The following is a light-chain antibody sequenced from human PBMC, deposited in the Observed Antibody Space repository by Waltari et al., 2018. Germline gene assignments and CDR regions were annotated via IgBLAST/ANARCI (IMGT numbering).Light chain of an antibody. CDR1: RSVLYSGNSNNF. V-gene: IGKV4-1*01. J-gene: IGKJ2*01. CDR2: WAS. CDR3: QQHYTTPQT. Sequence: DIVMTQSPDFLAVSLGERATINCKSSRSVLYSGNSNNFLAWYQQKPGQPPKLLIYWASTRESGVPDRFVGSGSGTDFTLTISSLQAEDVAIYYCQQHYTTPQTFGQGTKLEI.